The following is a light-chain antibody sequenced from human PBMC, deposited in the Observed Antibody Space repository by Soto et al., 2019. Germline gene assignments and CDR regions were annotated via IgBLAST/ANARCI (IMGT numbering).Light chain of an antibody. Sequence: EIVMTQSPATLSVSPGERVTISCRASQSVSDNLAWYQQKPGQAPRLLIYGASTRVTGIPARFSGSGSGTDFTLTISSLQSPDVAVAYCQHDYNSPPITFGQGTRVEIK. V-gene: IGKV3D-15*01. J-gene: IGKJ5*01. CDR2: GAS. CDR3: QHDYNSPPIT. CDR1: QSVSDN.